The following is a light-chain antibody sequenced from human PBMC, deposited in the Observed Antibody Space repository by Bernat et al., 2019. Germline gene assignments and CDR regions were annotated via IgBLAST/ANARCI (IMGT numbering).Light chain of an antibody. J-gene: IGKJ1*01. CDR2: RAS. Sequence: DIQMTQSPSSLSASVGDRVTITCRASQSVSDWLAWYQQKPGKAPKLLIYRASNLETGVPSRFSGSGSETEFTLTITTLQPDDCATYYCQHYSGYPRTFGQGTLVEIK. CDR1: QSVSDW. CDR3: QHYSGYPRT. V-gene: IGKV1-5*03.